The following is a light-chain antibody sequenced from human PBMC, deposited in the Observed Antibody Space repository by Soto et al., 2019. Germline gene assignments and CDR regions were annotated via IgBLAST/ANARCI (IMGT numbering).Light chain of an antibody. Sequence: EIVMTQSPATLSVSPGERATLSCRASQSVSSNLAWYQQKPGQAPRLLIYGASGRATGIPDRFSSSGSGTAFTLTISRLEPEDFAVYYCQQYGSSPGTFGQGTKVDIK. CDR1: QSVSSN. CDR3: QQYGSSPGT. V-gene: IGKV3-20*01. J-gene: IGKJ1*01. CDR2: GAS.